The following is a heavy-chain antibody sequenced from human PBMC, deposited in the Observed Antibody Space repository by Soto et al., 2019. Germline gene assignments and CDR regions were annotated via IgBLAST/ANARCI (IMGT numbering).Heavy chain of an antibody. V-gene: IGHV3-23*01. CDR2: LSGSGGST. CDR3: AKDSTAYSSAYDFDS. D-gene: IGHD6-6*01. Sequence: EVQLWESAGGLVQPGGSLRLSCAASGFTFSSYAMSWVRQAPGKGLEWVSTLSGSGGSTYSADTVNGRFTISRDNSKNTLYLQMNSLRAEDTAVYYCAKDSTAYSSAYDFDSWGQGTLVTVSS. J-gene: IGHJ4*02. CDR1: GFTFSSYA.